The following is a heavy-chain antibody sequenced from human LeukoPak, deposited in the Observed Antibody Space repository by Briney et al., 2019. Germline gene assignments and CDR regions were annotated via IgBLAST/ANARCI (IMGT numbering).Heavy chain of an antibody. V-gene: IGHV3-21*03. CDR3: ATGGYSYGYWVDY. J-gene: IGHJ4*02. CDR1: GFTFSSYS. D-gene: IGHD5-18*01. CDR2: ISSSSSYI. Sequence: PGGSLRLSCAASGFTFSSYSMNWVRQAPGKGLEWVSSISSSSSYIYYADSVKGRFTISRDNAKNSLYLQMNSLRAEDTAVYYCATGGYSYGYWVDYWGQGTLVTVSS.